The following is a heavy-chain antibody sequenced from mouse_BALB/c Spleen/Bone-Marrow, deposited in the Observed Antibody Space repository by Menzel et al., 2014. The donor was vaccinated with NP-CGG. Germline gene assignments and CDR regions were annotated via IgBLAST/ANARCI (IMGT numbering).Heavy chain of an antibody. CDR3: ARGRTTVVSDY. V-gene: IGHV1-69*02. Sequence: VKLVESGAEVVKPGASVKVSCNASGYTFTNYWMQWVKQRPGQGLEWIGEIEPSDSYTNYNQDFKGKATLTVDKSSSTAYMQLSSLTSEDSAVYYCARGRTTVVSDYWGQGTSLTVSS. CDR2: IEPSDSYT. J-gene: IGHJ2*02. CDR1: GYTFTNYW. D-gene: IGHD1-1*01.